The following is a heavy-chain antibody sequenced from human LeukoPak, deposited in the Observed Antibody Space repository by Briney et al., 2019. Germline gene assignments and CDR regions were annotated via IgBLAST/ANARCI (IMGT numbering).Heavy chain of an antibody. CDR1: GFTFSNNA. J-gene: IGHJ3*02. Sequence: GGSLRLSCAVSGFTFSNNAMHWVRQAPAKGLEWLGAISHDGRDKYYADSVKGRFTVSRDNSKNILYLQMNSLRVEDTAVYYCARMGTMIRGVATGLDIWGQGTMVTVSS. CDR3: ARMGTMIRGVATGLDI. CDR2: ISHDGRDK. V-gene: IGHV3-30-3*01. D-gene: IGHD3-10*01.